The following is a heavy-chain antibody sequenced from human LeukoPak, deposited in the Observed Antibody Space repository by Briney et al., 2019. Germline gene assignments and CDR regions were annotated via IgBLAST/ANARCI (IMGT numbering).Heavy chain of an antibody. J-gene: IGHJ6*02. CDR2: MNPNSGNT. Sequence: ASVKVSCKASGYTFTSYDINWVRQATGQGLEWMGWMNPNSGNTGYAQKFQGRVTMTRNTSMSTAYMELSSLRSEDTAVYYCAYSYGHYYGMDVWGQGTTVTVSS. V-gene: IGHV1-8*01. CDR3: AYSYGHYYGMDV. D-gene: IGHD5-18*01. CDR1: GYTFTSYD.